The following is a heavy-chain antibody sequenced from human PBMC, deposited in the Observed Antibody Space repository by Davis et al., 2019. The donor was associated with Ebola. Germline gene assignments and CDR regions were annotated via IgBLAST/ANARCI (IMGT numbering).Heavy chain of an antibody. CDR1: GGSISSYY. D-gene: IGHD5-18*01. Sequence: PSETLSLTCTVSGGSISSYYWSWIRQPPGKGLEWIGYIYYSGSTNYNPSLKSRVTISVDTSKNQFSLKLSSVTAADTAVYYCARARYSYGYYYYYYGMDVWGQGTTVTVSS. CDR3: ARARYSYGYYYYYYGMDV. CDR2: IYYSGST. V-gene: IGHV4-59*01. J-gene: IGHJ6*02.